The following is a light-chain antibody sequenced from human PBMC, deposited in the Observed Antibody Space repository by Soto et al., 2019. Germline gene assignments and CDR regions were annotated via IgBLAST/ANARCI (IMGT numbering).Light chain of an antibody. CDR1: QSVRSY. J-gene: IGKJ1*01. CDR2: GPS. V-gene: IGKV3-20*01. Sequence: EIVLTQSPATLSLSPGERATLSCRASQSVRSYLAWYQKKPGQAPRLLIYGPSRRAPGIPDRFSCSGSGTDFTLTISRLEPEDFAVYYCHQYGGSPQTFGQGTKVEI. CDR3: HQYGGSPQT.